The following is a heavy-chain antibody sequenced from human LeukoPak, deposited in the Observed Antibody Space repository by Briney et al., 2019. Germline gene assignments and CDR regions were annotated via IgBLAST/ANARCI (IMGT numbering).Heavy chain of an antibody. V-gene: IGHV1-8*03. D-gene: IGHD6-19*01. CDR3: ARDWGSSGHFDY. Sequence: ASVKVSCKASGYTFTSYDINWVRQATGQGLEWMGWMNPNSGNTGYAQKFQGRVTITTTTSISTAYMELSSLRSEDTAVYYCARDWGSSGHFDYWGQGTLVTVSS. CDR1: GYTFTSYD. J-gene: IGHJ4*02. CDR2: MNPNSGNT.